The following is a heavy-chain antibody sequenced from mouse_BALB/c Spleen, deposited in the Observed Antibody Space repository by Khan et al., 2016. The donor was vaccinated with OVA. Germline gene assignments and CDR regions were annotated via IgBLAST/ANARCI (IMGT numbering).Heavy chain of an antibody. CDR1: GYTFTNYG. J-gene: IGHJ4*01. CDR3: ARVGYNGTMDY. Sequence: LVESGPELKKPGETVKISCKASGYTFTNYGMNWVKQTPGEGLKWMGWINTYTGEPTYAVDFKGRFAFSLETSASTAYLQINNLKNEDTATYVCARVGYNGTMDYWGQGTSVTVSS. CDR2: INTYTGEP. V-gene: IGHV9-3-1*01. D-gene: IGHD4-1*01.